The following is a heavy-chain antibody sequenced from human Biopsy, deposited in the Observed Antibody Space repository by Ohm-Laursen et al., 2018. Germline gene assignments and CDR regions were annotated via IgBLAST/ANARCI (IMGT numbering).Heavy chain of an antibody. CDR2: IFYSANT. J-gene: IGHJ5*02. CDR3: ARGDYFDSNGYFWFDP. V-gene: IGHV4-31*01. CDR1: GGSISSGGSY. D-gene: IGHD3-22*01. Sequence: SDTLSLTCTVSGGSISSGGSYWSWIRQRPGKGLEWIGYIFYSANTYYNPSLKNLITISGDTSKNQFSLKLNSVTAADTAMYYCARGDYFDSNGYFWFDPWGQGTLVTVSS.